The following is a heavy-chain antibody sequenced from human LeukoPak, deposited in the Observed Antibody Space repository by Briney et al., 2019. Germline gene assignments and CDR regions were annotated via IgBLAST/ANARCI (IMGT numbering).Heavy chain of an antibody. D-gene: IGHD2-21*02. Sequence: GGSLRLSCAASGFTFSSYAMAWVRQAPGKGLEWVSTISGTGGSTYYADSVRGRFTISRDNSKNTLYLQMNSLRAEDTAVYYCAKAWVVTYLGGADYWGQGTLVTVSS. CDR3: AKAWVVTYLGGADY. J-gene: IGHJ4*02. CDR1: GFTFSSYA. CDR2: ISGTGGST. V-gene: IGHV3-23*01.